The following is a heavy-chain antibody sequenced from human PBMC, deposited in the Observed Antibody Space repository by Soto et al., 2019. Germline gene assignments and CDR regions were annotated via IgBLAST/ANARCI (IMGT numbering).Heavy chain of an antibody. CDR3: ARHVSAVGRKGYFAS. CDR1: GASLSTSAYY. J-gene: IGHJ4*02. V-gene: IGHV4-31*01. CDR2: IYYSGRT. D-gene: IGHD5-18*01. Sequence: PSETLALTCNVSGASLSTSAYYWSWLRQHPGKGLEVIGYIYYSGRTFYNPSLVSLVTISIDTSKHQFSLKMTSVTAADTAIYYCARHVSAVGRKGYFASWGLGTLVTSPQ.